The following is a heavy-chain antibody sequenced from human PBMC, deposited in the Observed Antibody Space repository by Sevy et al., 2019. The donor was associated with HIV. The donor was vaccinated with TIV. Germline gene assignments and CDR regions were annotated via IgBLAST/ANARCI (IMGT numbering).Heavy chain of an antibody. CDR3: ASLPNNYYDISGYSGDDAFDM. D-gene: IGHD3-22*01. CDR2: IWNDRSNE. Sequence: GGSLRLSCAASGFTFSNYGMHWVRQAPGKGLEWEAVIWNDRSNEHYAESVKGRFTISRDNSKNTLYLQMNSLRAEDTAVYYCASLPNNYYDISGYSGDDAFDMWGQGTMVTVSS. J-gene: IGHJ3*02. V-gene: IGHV3-33*03. CDR1: GFTFSNYG.